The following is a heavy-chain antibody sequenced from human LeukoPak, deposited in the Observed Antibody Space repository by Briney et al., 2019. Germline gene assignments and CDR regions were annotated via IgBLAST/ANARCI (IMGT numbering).Heavy chain of an antibody. CDR2: MKGDGSPT. J-gene: IGHJ4*02. CDR1: GFTFGNTW. V-gene: IGHV3-7*01. CDR3: ARLFGGVTTFDY. Sequence: PGESLRLSCAASGFTFGNTWMSWVRQAPARGLQGVASMKGDGSPTYYVDSVKGRFIISRDNARNSLYLQMNSLRAEDTAVYYCARLFGGVTTFDYWGQGALVTVSS. D-gene: IGHD2-8*02.